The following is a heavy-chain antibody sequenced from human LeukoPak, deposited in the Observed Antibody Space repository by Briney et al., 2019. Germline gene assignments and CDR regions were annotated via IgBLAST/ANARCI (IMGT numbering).Heavy chain of an antibody. CDR1: GFTFSSYW. CDR2: IKQDGSEK. CDR3: ARADSSSWYLEIENFQH. V-gene: IGHV3-7*04. J-gene: IGHJ1*01. D-gene: IGHD6-13*01. Sequence: PGGSLRLSCAASGFTFSSYWMSWVRQAPGKGLEWVANIKQDGSEKYYVDSVKGRFTISRDNAKNSLYLQMNSLRAEDTAVYYCARADSSSWYLEIENFQHWGQGTLVTVSS.